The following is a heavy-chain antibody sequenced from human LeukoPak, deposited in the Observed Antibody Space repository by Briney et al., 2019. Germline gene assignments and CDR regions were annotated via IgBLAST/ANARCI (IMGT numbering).Heavy chain of an antibody. V-gene: IGHV1-69*01. CDR2: IIPIFGTA. CDR1: GGTFSSYA. D-gene: IGHD1-14*01. CDR3: ARGRHNPFDP. J-gene: IGHJ5*02. Sequence: SVKVSCKASGGTFSSYAISWVRPAPGQGLEWMGGIIPIFGTANYAQKFQGRVTITADESTSTAYMELSSLRCEDTAVYYCARGRHNPFDPWGQGTLVTVSS.